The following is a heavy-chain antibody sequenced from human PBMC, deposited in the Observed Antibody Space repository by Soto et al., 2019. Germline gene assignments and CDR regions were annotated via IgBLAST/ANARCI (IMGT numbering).Heavy chain of an antibody. J-gene: IGHJ4*02. CDR2: IYYSGST. CDR1: GGSISSSSYY. D-gene: IGHD6-13*01. CDR3: ARDIDSAAVPSPSSFSFDY. Sequence: QLQLQESGPGLVKPSETLSLTCTVSGGSISSSSYYWGWIRQPPGKGLEWIGSIYYSGSTYYNPSLKSRVTISVDTSKNQFSLKLSSVTAADTAVYYCARDIDSAAVPSPSSFSFDYWGQGTLVTVSS. V-gene: IGHV4-39*02.